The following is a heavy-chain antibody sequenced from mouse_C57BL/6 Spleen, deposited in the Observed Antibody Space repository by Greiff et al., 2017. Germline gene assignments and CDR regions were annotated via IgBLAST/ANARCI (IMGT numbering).Heavy chain of an antibody. CDR1: GFSLTSYG. V-gene: IGHV2-2*01. J-gene: IGHJ1*03. Sequence: QVHVKQSGPGLVQPSQSLSITCTVSGFSLTSYGVHWVRQSPGKGLEWLGVIWSGGSTDYNAAFISRLSISKDNSKSQVFFKMNSLQADDTAIYYCASSYGIDWYFDVWGTGTTVTVSS. CDR2: IWSGGST. D-gene: IGHD1-1*01. CDR3: ASSYGIDWYFDV.